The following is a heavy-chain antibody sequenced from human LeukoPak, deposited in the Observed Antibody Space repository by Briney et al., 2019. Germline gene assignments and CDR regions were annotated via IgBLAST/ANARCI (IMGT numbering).Heavy chain of an antibody. CDR1: GFTFDDYA. D-gene: IGHD3-16*01. V-gene: IGHV3-9*01. CDR3: AKSDYDGSFDY. J-gene: IGHJ4*02. Sequence: GGSLRLSCAASGFTFDDYAMHWVRQAPGKGLEWVSGISWNSGSIGYADSVKGRFTISRDNAKNSLYLQMNSLRAEDTALYYCAKSDYDGSFDYWGQGTLVTVSP. CDR2: ISWNSGSI.